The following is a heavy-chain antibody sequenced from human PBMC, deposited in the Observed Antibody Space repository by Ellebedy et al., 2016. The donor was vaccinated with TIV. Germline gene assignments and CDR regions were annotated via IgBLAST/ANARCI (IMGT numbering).Heavy chain of an antibody. J-gene: IGHJ4*02. CDR3: ARDQTNYPSGTSGFN. Sequence: PGGSLRLSCAASGFTFSTYRMHWVRQAPGKGLGWVSRIDGDGTNTAYADSVKGRFSISRDNAENTLYLHMNSLRAEDTAVYYCARDQTNYPSGTSGFNWGQGTLVTVSS. CDR1: GFTFSTYR. D-gene: IGHD3-22*01. CDR2: IDGDGTNT. V-gene: IGHV3-74*01.